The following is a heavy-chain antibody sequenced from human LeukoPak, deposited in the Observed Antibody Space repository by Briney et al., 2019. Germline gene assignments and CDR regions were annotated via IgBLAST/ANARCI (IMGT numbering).Heavy chain of an antibody. V-gene: IGHV4-31*03. CDR3: SRGLDSRKLGY. Sequence: SQTPSLTCPVSGASFSSGDQYWNWIRQSPGKGLEWIGSIHPSGTLYNNPSLESRVTMSMDTSKNQFSLNLNSVTAADTPVYFCSRGLDSRKLGYWGQGTLVTVSS. D-gene: IGHD3-22*01. CDR2: IHPSGTL. J-gene: IGHJ4*02. CDR1: GASFSSGDQY.